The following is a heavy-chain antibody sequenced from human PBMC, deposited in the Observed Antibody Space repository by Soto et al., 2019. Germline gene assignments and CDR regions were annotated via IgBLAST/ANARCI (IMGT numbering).Heavy chain of an antibody. CDR1: GFSVSTGGVG. Sequence: QITLKESGPTLVKPTQTLTLTCTFSGFSVSTGGVGVGWIRQPPGKALEWLALIYWDNDKRYSPSLKSRLTVTKDTSKNQVVLTMTNMDPVDTATYYCVQSRCGGDCLRSYSSHYYYGMDVWGQGTTVTVFS. CDR2: IYWDNDK. CDR3: VQSRCGGDCLRSYSSHYYYGMDV. V-gene: IGHV2-5*02. D-gene: IGHD2-21*02. J-gene: IGHJ6*02.